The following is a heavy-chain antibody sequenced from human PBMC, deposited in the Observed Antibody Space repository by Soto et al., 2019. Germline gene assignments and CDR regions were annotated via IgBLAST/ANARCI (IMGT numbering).Heavy chain of an antibody. CDR1: GYTFTNYY. CDR3: ARDNSAANGVLDH. Sequence: ASVKVSFKASGYTFTNYYLHWVRQAPGQGLEWVGMINPSARSASYAQKLRGRLTMDRDTSTTTVYMELSRLAPEDTAVYFCARDNSAANGVLDHWGQGTLVTVSS. V-gene: IGHV1-46*04. J-gene: IGHJ4*02. CDR2: INPSARSA. D-gene: IGHD1-1*01.